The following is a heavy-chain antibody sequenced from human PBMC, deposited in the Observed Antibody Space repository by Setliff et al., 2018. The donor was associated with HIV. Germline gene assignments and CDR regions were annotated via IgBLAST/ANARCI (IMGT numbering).Heavy chain of an antibody. CDR3: ARDLRFDP. Sequence: RASVKVSCKASGFPFINYHITWVRQAPGQGLEWVGSISASSVNTNYTQGRVTMTTDISTSTAYMELRSLRSGDTAVYYCARDLRFDPWGQGTLVTVSS. CDR2: ISASSVNT. V-gene: IGHV1-18*01. J-gene: IGHJ5*02. CDR1: GFPFINYH.